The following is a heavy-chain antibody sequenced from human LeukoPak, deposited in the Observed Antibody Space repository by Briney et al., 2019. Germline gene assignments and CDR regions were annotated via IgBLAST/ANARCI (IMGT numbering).Heavy chain of an antibody. V-gene: IGHV3-23*01. D-gene: IGHD4-11*01. Sequence: GSLRLSCAASGFTFGSYAMSWVRQAPGRGLEWVSGVGGSGANTFYADSVKGRSTISRDNSKDTVYLEMNSLRAEDTAVYYCAKVTTGYYYSMDVWGKGTTVTVSS. CDR1: GFTFGSYA. CDR2: VGGSGANT. CDR3: AKVTTGYYYSMDV. J-gene: IGHJ6*03.